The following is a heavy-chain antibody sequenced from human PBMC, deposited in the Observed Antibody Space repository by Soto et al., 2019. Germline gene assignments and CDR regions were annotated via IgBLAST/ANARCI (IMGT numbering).Heavy chain of an antibody. D-gene: IGHD6-19*01. CDR3: ARTAPQWLGPDY. CDR1: GGTFSSYA. V-gene: IGHV1-69*13. Sequence: ASVKVSCKASGGTFSSYAISWVRQAPGQGLEWMGGIIPIFGTANYAQKFQGRVTITADESTSTAYMELSSLRSEDTAVYYCARTAPQWLGPDYWGQGTMVTVYS. CDR2: IIPIFGTA. J-gene: IGHJ4*02.